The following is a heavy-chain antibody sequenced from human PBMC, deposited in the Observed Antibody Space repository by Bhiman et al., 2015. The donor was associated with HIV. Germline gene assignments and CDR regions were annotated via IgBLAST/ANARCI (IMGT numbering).Heavy chain of an antibody. D-gene: IGHD3-16*01. J-gene: IGHJ3*02. CDR2: ISWNSGSI. CDR3: AKDRGTVPTLDDAFNI. CDR1: GFTFDEYA. V-gene: IGHV3-9*01. Sequence: EVQLVESGGGLVQPGRSLRLSCAASGFTFDEYAMHWVRQAPGKGLEWVSGISWNSGSIGYADSVKGRFTISRDNAKNSLYLQMNSLRAEDTALYYCAKDRGTVPTLDDAFNIWGPRGQWSPSLQ.